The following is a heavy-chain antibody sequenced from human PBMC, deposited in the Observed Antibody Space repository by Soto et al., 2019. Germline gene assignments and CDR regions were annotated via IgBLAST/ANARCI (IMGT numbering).Heavy chain of an antibody. CDR2: IYYSGST. Sequence: SETLSLTCTVSGGSISSSSYYWGWIRQPPGKGLEWIGSIYYSGSTYYNPSLKSRVTISVDTSKNQFSLKLSSVTAADTAVYYCARHLRYGSGNGGSDYWGQGTLVTVSS. V-gene: IGHV4-39*01. D-gene: IGHD3-10*01. CDR1: GGSISSSSYY. CDR3: ARHLRYGSGNGGSDY. J-gene: IGHJ4*02.